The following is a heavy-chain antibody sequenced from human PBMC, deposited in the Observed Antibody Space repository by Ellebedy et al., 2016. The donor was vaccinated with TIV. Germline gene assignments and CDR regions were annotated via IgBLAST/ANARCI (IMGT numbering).Heavy chain of an antibody. CDR1: GGSVSSRTHY. D-gene: IGHD6-19*01. V-gene: IGHV4-61*01. J-gene: IGHJ4*02. CDR2: FYYSGST. Sequence: MPSETLSLTCNVSGGSVSSRTHYWSWIRQPPGKGLEWIGYFYYSGSTNYNPSFKSRATISVDTSKNQLSLKLNSVTAADTAVYYCARSGGWYTPYDYWGQGTLVTVSS. CDR3: ARSGGWYTPYDY.